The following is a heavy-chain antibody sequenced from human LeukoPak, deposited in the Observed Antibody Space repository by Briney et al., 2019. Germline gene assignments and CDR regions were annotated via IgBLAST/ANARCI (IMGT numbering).Heavy chain of an antibody. Sequence: PGGSLRLSCAASGFTFSNYGMHWVRQAPGKGLEWVAFIQYDGNIKYYTGSVKGRFTISRDNSKNTVFLQMNSLRPEDTAVYYCAKEVVRNYLFDYWGQGTLVAVSS. D-gene: IGHD1-7*01. CDR2: IQYDGNIK. V-gene: IGHV3-30*02. CDR3: AKEVVRNYLFDY. J-gene: IGHJ4*02. CDR1: GFTFSNYG.